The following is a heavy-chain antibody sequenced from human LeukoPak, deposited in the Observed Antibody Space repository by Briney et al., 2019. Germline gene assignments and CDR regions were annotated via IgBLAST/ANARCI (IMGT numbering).Heavy chain of an antibody. CDR3: ARGLYCSSTSCYTSYWFDP. J-gene: IGHJ5*02. Sequence: ASVKVSCKASGYTFTSYDINWVRQATGQGLEWMGWMNPNSGNTGCAQKFQGRVTMTRNTSISTAYMELSSLRSEDTAVYYCARGLYCSSTSCYTSYWFDPWGQGTLVTVSS. V-gene: IGHV1-8*01. CDR2: MNPNSGNT. D-gene: IGHD2-2*02. CDR1: GYTFTSYD.